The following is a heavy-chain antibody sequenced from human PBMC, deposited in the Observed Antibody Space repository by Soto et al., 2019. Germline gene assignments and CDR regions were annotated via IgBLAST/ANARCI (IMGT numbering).Heavy chain of an antibody. CDR2: ISSNGGTT. V-gene: IGHV3-64*01. CDR1: GFTFSSYD. Sequence: EVQLVESGGGMVQPGGSLRLSCVASGFTFSSYDMHWVRQAPGKGLEYVSSISSNGGTTYYGNSVKGRFTISRDNSKNTLYLQMGSMSAEDMAVYYCVGRGWGNGDYWGQGTLVTVSS. D-gene: IGHD3-16*01. CDR3: VGRGWGNGDY. J-gene: IGHJ4*02.